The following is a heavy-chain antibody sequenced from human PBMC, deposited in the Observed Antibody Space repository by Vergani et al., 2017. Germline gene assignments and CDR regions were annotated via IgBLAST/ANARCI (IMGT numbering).Heavy chain of an antibody. CDR3: ARDRSWDITSWGEFDY. D-gene: IGHD2-2*01. V-gene: IGHV1-69*18. CDR2: IIPIFGTS. J-gene: IGHJ4*02. Sequence: VQMVKSGAEVKKPGSSVKVSCKASGGTLSSYGISWVRQAPGQGLEWMGRIIPIFGTSNYAQKFQGRVKISADESTSTAYMELSSLRSEDTAVYYCARDRSWDITSWGEFDYWGQGTLVTVSS. CDR1: GGTLSSYG.